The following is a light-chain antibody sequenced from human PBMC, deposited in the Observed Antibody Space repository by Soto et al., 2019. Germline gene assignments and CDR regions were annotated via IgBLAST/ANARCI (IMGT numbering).Light chain of an antibody. CDR3: QQYDRSPFT. Sequence: EIVLTQSPGTLSLSPGERATLSCRASQSVSRTYLAWYRQTPGQAPRLLIYGASNRATGVPDRFSGSGSGTDFTLTISGLEPEEFAVYYCQQYDRSPFTFGQGTRLEIK. J-gene: IGKJ5*01. V-gene: IGKV3-20*01. CDR1: QSVSRTY. CDR2: GAS.